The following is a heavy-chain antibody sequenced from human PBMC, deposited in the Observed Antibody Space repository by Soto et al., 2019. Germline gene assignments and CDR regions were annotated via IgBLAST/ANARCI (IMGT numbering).Heavy chain of an antibody. CDR1: GFTFSSYE. J-gene: IGHJ6*02. CDR2: ISSSGSTI. Sequence: EVQLVESGGGLVQPGGSLRLSCAASGFTFSSYEMNWVRQAPGKGLEWVSYISSSGSTIYYADSVKGRFTISRDNAKNSLYLQMNSLRAEDTAVYYCARAPAYCGGDCPLMDVWGQGTTVPVSS. V-gene: IGHV3-48*03. D-gene: IGHD2-21*02. CDR3: ARAPAYCGGDCPLMDV.